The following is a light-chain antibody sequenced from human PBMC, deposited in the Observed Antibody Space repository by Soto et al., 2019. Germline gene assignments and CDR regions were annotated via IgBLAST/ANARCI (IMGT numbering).Light chain of an antibody. CDR2: GAS. CDR1: QSVSSSY. J-gene: IGKJ2*01. V-gene: IGKV3-20*01. CDR3: QQYGSSPMYT. Sequence: EIVLTQSPGTLSLSPGERATLSCRASQSVSSSYLAWYQQKPGQAPRLLIYGASGRATGIPDRFSGSGSGTDCTLTISRLEPEDFAVYYGQQYGSSPMYTVGQGTKLEI.